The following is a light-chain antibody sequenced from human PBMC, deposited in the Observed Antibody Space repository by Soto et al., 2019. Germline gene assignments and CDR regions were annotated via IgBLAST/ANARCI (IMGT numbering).Light chain of an antibody. CDR2: AAS. V-gene: IGKV3-20*01. CDR1: QSVGSNY. J-gene: IGKJ1*01. Sequence: EIVLTQSPGTLSLSPGERATLSCRASQSVGSNYLAWFQQKPGQAPRLLIYAASKRARDIPDGFSGSGSGSDLTLTISRLEPEDCAVYYCQQYGTTPWTFGRGTKVEI. CDR3: QQYGTTPWT.